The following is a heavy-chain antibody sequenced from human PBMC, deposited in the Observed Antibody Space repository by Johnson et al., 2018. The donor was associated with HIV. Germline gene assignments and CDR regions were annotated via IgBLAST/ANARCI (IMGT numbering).Heavy chain of an antibody. V-gene: IGHV3-30-3*01. CDR2: ISYDGSNK. J-gene: IGHJ3*02. Sequence: QVQLLESGGGVVQPGGSLRLSCAASGFTFSSYAMHWVRQAPGKGLEWVAVISYDGSNKYYADSVKGRFTISRDNSKNTLYLQMNSLRAEDTAVYYCARDEASSGLGAFDIWGQGTMVTVSS. D-gene: IGHD6-19*01. CDR1: GFTFSSYA. CDR3: ARDEASSGLGAFDI.